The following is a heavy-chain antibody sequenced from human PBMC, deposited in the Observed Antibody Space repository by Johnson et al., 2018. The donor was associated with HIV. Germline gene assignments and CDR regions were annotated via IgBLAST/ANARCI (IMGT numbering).Heavy chain of an antibody. CDR3: ARDCTGGVCLNDAFDI. CDR1: GFTFSSYA. CDR2: ISYDGSNK. Sequence: QVQLVESGGGVVQPGRSLRLSCAASGFTFSSYAMHWVRQAQGKGLEWVAVISYDGSNKYYADSVKGRFTISRDNSKNTLYLQMNSLRAEDTAVYYCARDCTGGVCLNDAFDIWGQGTMVTVSS. J-gene: IGHJ3*02. V-gene: IGHV3-30*04. D-gene: IGHD2-8*02.